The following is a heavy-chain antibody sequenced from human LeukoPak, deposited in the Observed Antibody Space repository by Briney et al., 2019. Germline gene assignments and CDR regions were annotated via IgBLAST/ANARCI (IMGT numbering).Heavy chain of an antibody. Sequence: PGGSLRLSCAASGFTFSSYWMSWVRQAPGKGLEWVANIKQDGSEKYYVGSVKGRFTISRDNAKNSLYLQMNSLRAEDTAVYYCARGREIVVVPAAIHYFDYWGQGTLVTVSS. CDR1: GFTFSSYW. J-gene: IGHJ4*02. CDR3: ARGREIVVVPAAIHYFDY. D-gene: IGHD2-2*02. CDR2: IKQDGSEK. V-gene: IGHV3-7*01.